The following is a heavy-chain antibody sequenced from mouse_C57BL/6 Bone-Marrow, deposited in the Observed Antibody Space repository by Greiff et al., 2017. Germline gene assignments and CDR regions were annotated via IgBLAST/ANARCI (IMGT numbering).Heavy chain of an antibody. J-gene: IGHJ2*01. V-gene: IGHV10-1*01. Sequence: EVQRVESGGGLVQPKGSLKLSCAASGFSFNTYAMNWVRQAPGKGVEWVARIRSKSNNYATYYADSVKDRFTISRDDSESMLYLQMNNLKTEDTAMYYCVGLDPLGVDYWGQGTTLTVSS. CDR1: GFSFNTYA. CDR2: IRSKSNNYAT. D-gene: IGHD4-1*01. CDR3: VGLDPLGVDY.